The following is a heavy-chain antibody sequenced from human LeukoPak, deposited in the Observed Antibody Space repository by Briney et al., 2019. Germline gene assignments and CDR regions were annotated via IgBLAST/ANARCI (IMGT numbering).Heavy chain of an antibody. CDR1: GVSFINYY. J-gene: IGHJ4*02. CDR2: IYTSGNT. Sequence: SETLFLTCTVSGVSFINYYWSWIRQPAGKGLEWIGRIYTSGNTHYNPSLKSRVTLSVDTSKNQFSLNLNSVTAADTAVYYCARTLTGTVFDSWGQGALVTVSS. V-gene: IGHV4-4*07. D-gene: IGHD1-14*01. CDR3: ARTLTGTVFDS.